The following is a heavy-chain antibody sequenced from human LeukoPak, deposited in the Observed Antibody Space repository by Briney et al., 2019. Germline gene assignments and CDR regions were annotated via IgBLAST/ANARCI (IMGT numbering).Heavy chain of an antibody. J-gene: IGHJ6*02. CDR2: MNPNSGNT. Sequence: ASVKVSCKASGYTFTGYYMHWVRQAPGQGLEWMGWMNPNSGNTGYAQKFQGRVTMTRNTSISTAYMELSSLRSEDTAVYYCARVRAATLGIYYYYYGMDVWGQGTTVTVSS. V-gene: IGHV1-8*02. CDR1: GYTFTGYY. D-gene: IGHD2-15*01. CDR3: ARVRAATLGIYYYYYGMDV.